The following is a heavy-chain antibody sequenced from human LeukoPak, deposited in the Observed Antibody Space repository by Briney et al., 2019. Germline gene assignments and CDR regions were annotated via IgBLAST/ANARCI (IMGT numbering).Heavy chain of an antibody. D-gene: IGHD6-13*01. Sequence: SKTLSLTCTVSGGSISSYYWSWIRQPAGKGLEWIGRIYTSGSTNYNPSLKSRVTMSVDTSKNQFSLKLSSVTAADTAVYYCARDLGGRDRYSSSWYYFDYWGQGTLVTVSS. CDR1: GGSISSYY. CDR3: ARDLGGRDRYSSSWYYFDY. V-gene: IGHV4-4*07. CDR2: IYTSGST. J-gene: IGHJ4*02.